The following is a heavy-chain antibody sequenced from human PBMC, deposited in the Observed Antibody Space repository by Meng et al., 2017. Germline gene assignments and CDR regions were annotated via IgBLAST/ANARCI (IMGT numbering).Heavy chain of an antibody. CDR1: GYNFPDYY. J-gene: IGHJ4*02. V-gene: IGHV1-2*06. CDR2: IDPKNGDT. CDR3: ARDEDISAAGKLFGDY. Sequence: QVQLVASGAEVKKPGASVKVSCKPSGYNFPDYYIHWVRQAPGQGLEWMGRIDPKNGDTHYAQKFQGRVTMTGDTSISTAYMDLSGLRSDDTAVYYCARDEDISAAGKLFGDYWGQGTLVTASS. D-gene: IGHD6-13*01.